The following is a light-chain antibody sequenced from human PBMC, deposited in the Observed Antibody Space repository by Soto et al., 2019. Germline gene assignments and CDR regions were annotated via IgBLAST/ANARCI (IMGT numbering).Light chain of an antibody. CDR1: QSVSSSY. J-gene: IGKJ1*01. V-gene: IGKV3-20*01. Sequence: ESVLMQSPGTLTLSPGERATLSCRASQSVSSSYLAWYQQKPGQAPRLLIYGASSRATGIPDRFSGSGSGTDFTLTISRLEPEDFAVYYCQQYGSSPGTFGQGTKV. CDR3: QQYGSSPGT. CDR2: GAS.